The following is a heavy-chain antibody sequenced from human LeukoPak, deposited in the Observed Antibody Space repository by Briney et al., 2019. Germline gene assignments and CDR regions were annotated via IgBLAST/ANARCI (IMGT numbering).Heavy chain of an antibody. J-gene: IGHJ4*02. CDR3: ARIDYGSGSYYPVDY. D-gene: IGHD3-10*01. V-gene: IGHV4-30-2*01. CDR1: GGSISSGGYS. CDR2: IYHSGST. Sequence: PSETLSLTCAVSGGSISSGGYSWSWIRQPPGKGLEWIGYIYHSGSTYYNPSLKSRVPISVDRSKNQFSLKLSSVTAADTAVYYCARIDYGSGSYYPVDYWGQGTLVTVSS.